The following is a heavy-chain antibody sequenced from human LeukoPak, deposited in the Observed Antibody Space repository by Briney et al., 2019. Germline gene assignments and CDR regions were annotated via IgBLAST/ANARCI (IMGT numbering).Heavy chain of an antibody. CDR1: GFTVSSYW. V-gene: IGHV3-7*01. J-gene: IGHJ4*02. CDR3: ARDKIEGPTKLDY. Sequence: GGSLRLSCAASGFTVSSYWMSWVRQAPGKGREWVANIKQEESEKYYVDSLKGRFTVSRDNAKNSLYLQMNSLRAEDTAVYYCARDKIEGPTKLDYWGQGILVTVSS. CDR2: IKQEESEK. D-gene: IGHD1-1*01.